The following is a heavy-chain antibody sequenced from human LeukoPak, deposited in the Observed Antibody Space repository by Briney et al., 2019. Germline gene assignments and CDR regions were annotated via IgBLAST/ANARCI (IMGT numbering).Heavy chain of an antibody. J-gene: IGHJ6*02. V-gene: IGHV4-39*07. CDR1: DASVSSGDYY. CDR3: ASLGGVTVTTYYYGMDV. Sequence: PSETLSLTCTVSDASVSSGDYYWNWIRQPPGKGLEWIGSIYYSGSTYYNPSLKSRVTISVDTSKNQFSLKLSSVTAADTAVYYCASLGGVTVTTYYYGMDVWGQGTTVTVSS. D-gene: IGHD4-17*01. CDR2: IYYSGST.